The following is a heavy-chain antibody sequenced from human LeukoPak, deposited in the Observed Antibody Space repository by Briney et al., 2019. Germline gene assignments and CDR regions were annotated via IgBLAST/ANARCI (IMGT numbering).Heavy chain of an antibody. V-gene: IGHV4-59*01. CDR2: MYYSGKT. CDR1: DGSISSFD. D-gene: IGHD5-24*01. Sequence: SETLSLTCTVSDGSISSFDWSWIRQPPGRGLELIGYMYYSGKTAYDPSPKRRVTISVDTSKNQCSLKLTSVTAADTAVYYCARHMVDRDVIGRLGWFDPWGQGTLVTVSS. J-gene: IGHJ5*02. CDR3: ARHMVDRDVIGRLGWFDP.